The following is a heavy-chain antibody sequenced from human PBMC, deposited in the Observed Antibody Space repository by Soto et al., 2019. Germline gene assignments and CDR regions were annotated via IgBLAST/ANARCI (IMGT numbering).Heavy chain of an antibody. J-gene: IGHJ4*02. CDR1: GFTFSSYA. D-gene: IGHD6-19*01. CDR2: ISVGVGSP. Sequence: EVQLLESGGGLVQPGGSLRLSCAASGFTFSSYAMSWVRQAPGKGLDWVSAISVGVGSPYYADSVKGRFTISRDNSKNTLYLQMNSLRAEDTAVYYCAKVERAVAGIIDWGQGTLVTVSS. CDR3: AKVERAVAGIID. V-gene: IGHV3-23*01.